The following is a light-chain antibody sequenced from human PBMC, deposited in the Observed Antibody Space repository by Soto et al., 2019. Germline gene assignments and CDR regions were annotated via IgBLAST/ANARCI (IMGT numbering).Light chain of an antibody. CDR1: QSIGNW. CDR2: DVS. J-gene: IGKJ1*01. Sequence: GDRVTIACRASQSIGNWLAWYQQKPGKAPKLLMYDVSSLESGVPSRFSGSRSGTEFTLTISSLQPDDFATYYCQQYSTYWTCGQGTKGDIK. V-gene: IGKV1-5*01. CDR3: QQYSTYWT.